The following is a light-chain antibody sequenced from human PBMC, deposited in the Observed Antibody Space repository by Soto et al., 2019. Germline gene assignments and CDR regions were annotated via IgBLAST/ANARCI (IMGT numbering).Light chain of an antibody. CDR1: QSISTY. J-gene: IGKJ1*01. Sequence: DIQMTQSPSSLSASVGYIVIISCRASQSISTYLNWYQQKPGKAPKLLIYAASSLQSGVPSRFSGSGSGTDFTLTISSLQPEDFATYYCQQSLDTPRTFGQGTKVDIK. CDR3: QQSLDTPRT. CDR2: AAS. V-gene: IGKV1-39*01.